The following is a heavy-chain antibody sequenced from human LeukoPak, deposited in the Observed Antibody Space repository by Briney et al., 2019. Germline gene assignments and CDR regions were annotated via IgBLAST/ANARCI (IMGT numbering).Heavy chain of an antibody. V-gene: IGHV3-53*01. D-gene: IGHD4/OR15-4a*01. CDR3: ARRAGAYSHPYDY. J-gene: IGHJ4*02. CDR1: GFTVSSNS. CDR2: IYSSVT. Sequence: GGSLRLSCTVSGFTVSSNSMSWVRQAPGKGLEWVSFIYSSVTHYSDSVKGRFTISRDNSRNTLFLQMNSLRAEDTAVYYCARRAGAYSHPYDYWGQGTLVTVSS.